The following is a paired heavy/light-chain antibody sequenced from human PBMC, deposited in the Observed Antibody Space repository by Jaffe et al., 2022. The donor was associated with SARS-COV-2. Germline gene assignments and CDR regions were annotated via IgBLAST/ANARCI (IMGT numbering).Heavy chain of an antibody. CDR3: ARELDQTTPGTNWFDP. V-gene: IGHV3-11*01. J-gene: IGHJ5*02. CDR1: GFTFSDYY. Sequence: QVQLVESGGGLVKPGGSLRLSCAASGFTFSDYYMSWIRQAPGKGLEWVSYISSSGSTIYYADSVKGRFTISRDNAKNSLYLQMNSLRAEDTAVYYCARELDQTTPGTNWFDPWGQGTLVTVSS. D-gene: IGHD4-17*01. CDR2: ISSSGSTI.
Light chain of an antibody. V-gene: IGLV2-23*02. CDR2: EVS. CDR3: CSYAGSSTSYV. CDR1: SSDVGSYNL. J-gene: IGLJ1*01. Sequence: QSALTQPASVSGSPGQSITISCTGTSSDVGSYNLVSWYQQHPGKAPKLMIYEVSKRPSGVSNRFSGSKSGNTASLTISGLQAEDEADYYCCSYAGSSTSYVFGTGTKVTVL.